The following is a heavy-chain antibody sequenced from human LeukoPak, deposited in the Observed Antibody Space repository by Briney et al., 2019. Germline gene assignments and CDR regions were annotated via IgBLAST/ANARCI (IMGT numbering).Heavy chain of an antibody. D-gene: IGHD3-10*01. J-gene: IGHJ6*03. CDR2: ISGSGGST. V-gene: IGHV3-23*01. Sequence: PGGSLRLSCAASGFTFSCYAMSWVRQAPGKGLEWVSAISGSGGSTYYADSVKGRFTISRDNSKNTLYLQMNSLRAEDTAVYYCARASMVRGADYYYYYMDVWGKGTTVTVSS. CDR1: GFTFSCYA. CDR3: ARASMVRGADYYYYYMDV.